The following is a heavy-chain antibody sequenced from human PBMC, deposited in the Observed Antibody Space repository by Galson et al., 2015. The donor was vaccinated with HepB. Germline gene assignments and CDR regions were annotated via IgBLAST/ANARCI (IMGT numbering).Heavy chain of an antibody. J-gene: IGHJ4*02. Sequence: SLRLSCAASGFTFSSYAMRWVRQAPGKGLEYVSAISSNGGSTYYADSVKGRFTISRDNSKNTLYLQMSSLRAEDTAVYYCVKTYSSGWYRLGDYWGQGTLVTVSS. CDR1: GFTFSSYA. V-gene: IGHV3-64D*06. CDR2: ISSNGGST. CDR3: VKTYSSGWYRLGDY. D-gene: IGHD6-19*01.